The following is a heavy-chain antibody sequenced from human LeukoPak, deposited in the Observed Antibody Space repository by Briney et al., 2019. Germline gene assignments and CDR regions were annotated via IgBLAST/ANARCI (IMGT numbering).Heavy chain of an antibody. CDR1: NGSISGGDSY. CDR2: IYYSGST. CDR3: ARHGIDSGSYEGHDAFDI. V-gene: IGHV4-61*05. Sequence: PSETLSLTCTVSNGSISGGDSYWGWIRRPPGKGLEWIGYIYYSGSTNYNPSLKSRVTISVDTSKNQFSLKLSSVTAADTAVYYCARHGIDSGSYEGHDAFDIWGQGTMVTVSS. D-gene: IGHD1-26*01. J-gene: IGHJ3*02.